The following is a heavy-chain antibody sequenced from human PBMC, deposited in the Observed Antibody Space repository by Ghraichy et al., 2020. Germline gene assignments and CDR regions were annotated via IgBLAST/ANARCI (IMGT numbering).Heavy chain of an antibody. D-gene: IGHD6-19*01. CDR2: IYYSGST. CDR1: GGSISSISSY. CDR3: ASQTTYSSGWFTTDY. J-gene: IGHJ4*02. Sequence: SETLSLTCTVSGGSISSISSYWGWIRQPPGKGLEWIGSIYYSGSTSYNPSLKIRVTISVDTSKNQFSLKLSSVTAADTAVYYCASQTTYSSGWFTTDYWGQGTLVTVSS. V-gene: IGHV4-39*01.